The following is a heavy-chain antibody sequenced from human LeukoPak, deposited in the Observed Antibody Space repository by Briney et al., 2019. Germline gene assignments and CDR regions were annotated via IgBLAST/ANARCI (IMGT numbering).Heavy chain of an antibody. V-gene: IGHV3-21*01. Sequence: PGGSLRLSCAASGFTSSSYAMSWVRQAPGKGLEWVSSISSSSSYIYYADSVKGRFTISRDNAKNSLYLQMNSLRAEDTAVYYCASPPLQQGSEYYFDYWGQGTLVTVSS. J-gene: IGHJ4*02. CDR1: GFTSSSYA. D-gene: IGHD1-26*01. CDR2: ISSSSSYI. CDR3: ASPPLQQGSEYYFDY.